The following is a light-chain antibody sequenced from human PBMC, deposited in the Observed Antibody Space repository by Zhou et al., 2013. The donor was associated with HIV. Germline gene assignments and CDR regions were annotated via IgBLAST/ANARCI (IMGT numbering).Light chain of an antibody. Sequence: EIVMTQSPATLSLSPGERATLSCRASQSVGSNLAWYRQKPGQPPRLLIYGASIRATGIPARFTGSGSGTEFTLTISRLEPEDFAVYSCQQYGSSPRTFGQGTKVEIK. CDR3: QQYGSSPRT. CDR1: QSVGSN. CDR2: GAS. V-gene: IGKV3-20*01. J-gene: IGKJ1*01.